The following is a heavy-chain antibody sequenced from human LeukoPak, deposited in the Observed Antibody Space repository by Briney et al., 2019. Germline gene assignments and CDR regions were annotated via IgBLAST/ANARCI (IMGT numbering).Heavy chain of an antibody. CDR3: ARGGLYSAKQRFDY. CDR2: IIPIFDRP. CDR1: GGRFKSYG. J-gene: IGHJ4*02. V-gene: IGHV1-69*13. D-gene: IGHD4-11*01. Sequence: SVKVSCKTIGGRFKSYGFSWVRQAPGQGLEWMGGIIPIFDRPNYAQKFEGRVTITADESTSTAYMELSSLRSEDTAVYYCARGGLYSAKQRFDYWGQGTLVTVSS.